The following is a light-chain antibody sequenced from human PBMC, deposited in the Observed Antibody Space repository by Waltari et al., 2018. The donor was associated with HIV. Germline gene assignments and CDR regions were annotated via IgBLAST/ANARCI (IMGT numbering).Light chain of an antibody. CDR3: CSYTSSNTYV. V-gene: IGLV2-23*01. CDR1: SSDVGGYNF. J-gene: IGLJ1*01. Sequence: QSALTQPASVSGSPGQAITISCTGTSSDVGGYNFVSWYQQHPGKAPKLMIYEGSKRPSGVSNRFSGSKSGNTAFLTISGLQAEDEADYYCCSYTSSNTYVFGTGTEVSVL. CDR2: EGS.